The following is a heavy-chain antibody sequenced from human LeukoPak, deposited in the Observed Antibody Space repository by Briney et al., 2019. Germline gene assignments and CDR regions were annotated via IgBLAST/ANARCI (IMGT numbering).Heavy chain of an antibody. D-gene: IGHD3-3*02. CDR1: GYTFTSYY. CDR2: INPSGGST. V-gene: IGHV1-46*01. J-gene: IGHJ6*03. Sequence: ASVKVSCKASGYTFTSYYMHWVRQAPGQGLEWMGIINPSGGSTSYAQKFQGRVTMTRDMSTSTAYMELSRLRSDDTAVYYCARDRVLISPYYYYYMDVWGKGTTVTISS. CDR3: ARDRVLISPYYYYYMDV.